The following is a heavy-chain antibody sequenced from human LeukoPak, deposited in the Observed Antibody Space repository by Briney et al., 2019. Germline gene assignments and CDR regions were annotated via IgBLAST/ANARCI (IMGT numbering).Heavy chain of an antibody. J-gene: IGHJ4*02. Sequence: GGSPRLSCAASGFTFSSYAMHWVRQAPGKGLEWVAVISYDGSNKYYADSVKGRFTISRDNSKNTLYLQMNSLRAEDTAVYYCAREISGTVTHDYWGQGTLVTVSS. CDR2: ISYDGSNK. CDR1: GFTFSSYA. CDR3: AREISGTVTHDY. V-gene: IGHV3-30-3*01. D-gene: IGHD4-17*01.